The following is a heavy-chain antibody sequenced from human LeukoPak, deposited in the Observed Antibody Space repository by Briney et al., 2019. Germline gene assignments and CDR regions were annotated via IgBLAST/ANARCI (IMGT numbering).Heavy chain of an antibody. V-gene: IGHV1-2*02. Sequence: GASVKVSCKASGYTFTCYYMHWVRQAPGQGLEWMGWINPNSGGTNYAQKFQGRFTMTRDTSISTAYMELSRLRSDDTAVYYCAREDPNGTHAFDIWGQGTMVTVSS. J-gene: IGHJ3*02. CDR2: INPNSGGT. CDR3: AREDPNGTHAFDI. CDR1: GYTFTCYY. D-gene: IGHD1-1*01.